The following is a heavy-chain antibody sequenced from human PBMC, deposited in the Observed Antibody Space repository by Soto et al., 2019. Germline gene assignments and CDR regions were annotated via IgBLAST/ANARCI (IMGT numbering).Heavy chain of an antibody. Sequence: EVQLVESGGGLVKPGGSLRLSCAASGFTFSSYSMNWVRQAPGKGLEWVSSISSSSSYIYYADSVKGRFTISRDNAKNSLYLQMNSLRAEGTAVYYCAGKGYNWNYKGDYGGQGTLVTVSS. CDR3: AGKGYNWNYKGDY. CDR1: GFTFSSYS. V-gene: IGHV3-21*01. CDR2: ISSSSSYI. J-gene: IGHJ4*02. D-gene: IGHD1-7*01.